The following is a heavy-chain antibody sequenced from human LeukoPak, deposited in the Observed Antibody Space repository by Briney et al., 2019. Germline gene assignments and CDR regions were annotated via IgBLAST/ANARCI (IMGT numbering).Heavy chain of an antibody. CDR1: GGSISSYY. CDR3: ARHGYSSSSVYYYYYMDV. D-gene: IGHD6-6*01. Sequence: SETLSLTCTVSGGSISSYYWGWIRQSPGKGLECIGSISYSGSTYYNPSLKSRVTISVDTSNNQFSLRLTSVTAADTAVYFCARHGYSSSSVYYYYYMDVWGKGTTVTVSS. V-gene: IGHV4-39*01. J-gene: IGHJ6*03. CDR2: ISYSGST.